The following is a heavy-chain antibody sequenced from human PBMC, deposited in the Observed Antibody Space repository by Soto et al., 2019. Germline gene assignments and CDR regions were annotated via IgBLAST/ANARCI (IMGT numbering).Heavy chain of an antibody. CDR2: MNPNSGNT. Sequence: ASVKVSCKASGYTFTSYDINWVRQATGQGLEWMGWMNPNSGNTGYAQKFQGRVTMTRNTSISTAYMELSSLRSEDTAVYYCAREVVVSRYCTNGVCPVDAFDIWGQGTMVTVS. CDR3: AREVVVSRYCTNGVCPVDAFDI. V-gene: IGHV1-8*01. CDR1: GYTFTSYD. J-gene: IGHJ3*02. D-gene: IGHD2-8*01.